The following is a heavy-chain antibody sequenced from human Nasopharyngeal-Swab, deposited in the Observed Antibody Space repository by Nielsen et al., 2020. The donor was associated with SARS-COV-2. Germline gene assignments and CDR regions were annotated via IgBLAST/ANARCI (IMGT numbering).Heavy chain of an antibody. V-gene: IGHV1-2*06. D-gene: IGHD6-19*01. CDR1: GYTFTGYY. CDR3: AGEPDNSGWYATPSWFDP. Sequence: ASVKVSCKASGYTFTGYYMHWVRQAPGQGLEWMGRINPNSGGTNYAQKFQGRVTMTRDTSISTAYMELSRLRSDDTAVYYCAGEPDNSGWYATPSWFDPWGQGTLVTVSS. CDR2: INPNSGGT. J-gene: IGHJ5*02.